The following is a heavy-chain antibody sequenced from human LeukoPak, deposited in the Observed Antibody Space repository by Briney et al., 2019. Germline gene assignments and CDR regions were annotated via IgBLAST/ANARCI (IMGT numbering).Heavy chain of an antibody. D-gene: IGHD3-10*01. J-gene: IGHJ4*02. Sequence: SETLSLTCTVSGGSLSSSSYYWGWIRQPPGKGLEWIGSIYYSGSTYYNPSLKSRVTISVDTSKNQFSLKLSSVTAADTAVYYCARQTRGSGSYPGYFDYWGQGTLVTVSS. CDR2: IYYSGST. V-gene: IGHV4-39*01. CDR3: ARQTRGSGSYPGYFDY. CDR1: GGSLSSSSYY.